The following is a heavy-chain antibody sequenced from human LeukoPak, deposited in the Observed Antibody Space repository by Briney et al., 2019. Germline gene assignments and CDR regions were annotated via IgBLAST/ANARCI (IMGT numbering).Heavy chain of an antibody. D-gene: IGHD3-22*01. Sequence: ASVKVSCKASGYIFTSYYMFWVRQAPGQGLEWMGIINPIGGSIRYAQKSQGRVTMTRDTSTSTVYMELSSLRSEDTAVYYCARGRNYYDSSGYYYEGDAFDIWGQGTMVTVSS. CDR3: ARGRNYYDSSGYYYEGDAFDI. CDR1: GYIFTSYY. J-gene: IGHJ3*02. V-gene: IGHV1-46*01. CDR2: INPIGGSI.